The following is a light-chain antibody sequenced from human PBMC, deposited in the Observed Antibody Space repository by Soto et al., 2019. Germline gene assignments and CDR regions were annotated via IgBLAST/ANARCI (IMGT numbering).Light chain of an antibody. Sequence: IGLPQYPGTLSLTPGSRAPLSCRASQSVSSSYLAWYQQKPGQAPRLLIYGASSRATGIPDRFSGSGSGTDFTLTISRLEPEDFAVYYCQQYGSSPPWTFGQRTKVDI. CDR3: QQYGSSPPWT. CDR2: GAS. CDR1: QSVSSSY. J-gene: IGKJ1*01. V-gene: IGKV3-20*01.